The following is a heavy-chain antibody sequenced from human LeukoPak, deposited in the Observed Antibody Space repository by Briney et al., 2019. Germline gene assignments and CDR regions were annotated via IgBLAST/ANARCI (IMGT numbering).Heavy chain of an antibody. CDR3: ARDKGGTNYFDY. CDR2: IRYDGTKK. V-gene: IGHV3-30*02. CDR1: GFTFTRYG. J-gene: IGHJ4*02. Sequence: GGSLRLSCAASGFTFTRYGMHWVRQAPGKGLEWVAFIRYDGTKKNYADSVKGRFTISRDDSKNTVYLQMNSLRAEDTAVYYCARDKGGTNYFDYWGQGTLVTVSS.